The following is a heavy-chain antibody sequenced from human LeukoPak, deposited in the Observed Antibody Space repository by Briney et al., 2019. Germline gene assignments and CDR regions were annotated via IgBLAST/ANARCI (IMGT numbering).Heavy chain of an antibody. Sequence: ASVKVSCKASGYTFTGYCMHWVRQAPGQGLEWMGWINPNSGGTNYAQKFQGRVTMTRDTSISTAYMELSRLRSDDTAVYYCARDVVRGVRVVHYWGQGTLVTVSS. D-gene: IGHD3-10*01. V-gene: IGHV1-2*02. CDR3: ARDVVRGVRVVHY. CDR1: GYTFTGYC. CDR2: INPNSGGT. J-gene: IGHJ4*02.